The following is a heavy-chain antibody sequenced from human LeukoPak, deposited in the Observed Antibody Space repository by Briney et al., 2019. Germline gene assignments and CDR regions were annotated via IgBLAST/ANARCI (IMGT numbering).Heavy chain of an antibody. V-gene: IGHV4-34*01. J-gene: IGHJ5*02. CDR3: ARGRAYYGSGSYGNWFDP. Sequence: SETLSLTCAVYGGSFSGYYWSWIRQPPGKGLEWNGEINHSGSTNYNPSLKSRVTISVDTSKNQFSLKLSSVTAADTAVYYCARGRAYYGSGSYGNWFDPWGQGTLVTVSS. CDR1: GGSFSGYY. CDR2: INHSGST. D-gene: IGHD3-10*01.